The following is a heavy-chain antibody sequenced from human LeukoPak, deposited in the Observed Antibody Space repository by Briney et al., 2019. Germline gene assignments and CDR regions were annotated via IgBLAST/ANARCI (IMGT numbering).Heavy chain of an antibody. CDR2: ISYDGSNK. V-gene: IGHV3-30*18. D-gene: IGHD3-9*01. CDR3: AKPDYDISTGSFDY. CDR1: GFTFSSYG. J-gene: IGHJ4*02. Sequence: GGSLRLSCAASGFTFSSYGMHWVRQAPGKGLEWVAVISYDGSNKYYADSVKGRFTISRDNSKNTLYLQMNSLRAEDTAVYYCAKPDYDISTGSFDYWGQGTLVTVSS.